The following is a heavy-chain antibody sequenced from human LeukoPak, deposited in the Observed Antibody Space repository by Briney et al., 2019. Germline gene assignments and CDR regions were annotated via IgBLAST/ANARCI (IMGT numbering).Heavy chain of an antibody. Sequence: PSETLSLTCAVYGGSFSGYYWSWIRQPPGKGLEWIGEINHSGSTNYNPSLKSRVTISVDTSKNQFSLKLSSVTAADTAVYYCARVRTGIQGGPWFDPWGQGTLVTVSS. CDR1: GGSFSGYY. V-gene: IGHV4-34*01. CDR2: INHSGST. D-gene: IGHD1-1*01. J-gene: IGHJ5*02. CDR3: ARVRTGIQGGPWFDP.